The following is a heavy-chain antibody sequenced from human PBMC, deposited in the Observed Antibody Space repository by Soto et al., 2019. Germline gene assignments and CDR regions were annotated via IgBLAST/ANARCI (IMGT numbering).Heavy chain of an antibody. V-gene: IGHV4-31*03. CDR2: IYYSGST. J-gene: IGHJ3*02. CDR1: GGSISSGGYY. CDR3: ARGGGGYDAFDI. D-gene: IGHD3-22*01. Sequence: LSLTCTVSGGSISSGGYYWSWIRQHPGKGLEWIGYIYYSGSTYYNPSLKSRVTISVDTSKNQFSLKLSSVTAADTAVYYCARGGGGYDAFDIWGQGTMVTASS.